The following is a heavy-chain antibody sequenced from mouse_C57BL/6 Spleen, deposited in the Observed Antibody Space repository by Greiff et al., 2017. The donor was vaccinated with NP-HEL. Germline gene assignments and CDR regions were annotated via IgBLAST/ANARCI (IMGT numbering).Heavy chain of an antibody. CDR2: ISSGGSYT. J-gene: IGHJ3*01. Sequence: EVKLVESGGDLVKPGGSLKLSCAASGFTFSSYGMSWVRQTPDKRLEWVATISSGGSYTYYPDSVKGRFTISRDNAKNTLYLQMSSLKSEDTAMYYCARQSNYFAYWGQGTLVTVSA. CDR1: GFTFSSYG. D-gene: IGHD2-5*01. V-gene: IGHV5-6*01. CDR3: ARQSNYFAY.